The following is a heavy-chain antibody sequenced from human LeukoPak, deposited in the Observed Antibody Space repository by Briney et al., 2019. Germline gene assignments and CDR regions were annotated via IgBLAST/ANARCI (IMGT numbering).Heavy chain of an antibody. CDR1: GFTVSSNY. J-gene: IGHJ6*04. Sequence: GGSLRLSCAASGFTVSSNYMSWVRQAPGKELEWVSVIYSGGSTYYADSVKGRFTISRDNSKNTLYLQMNSLRAEDTAVYYCARDLDGDYGAFAMDVWGKGTTVAVSS. CDR2: IYSGGST. CDR3: ARDLDGDYGAFAMDV. D-gene: IGHD4-17*01. V-gene: IGHV3-66*02.